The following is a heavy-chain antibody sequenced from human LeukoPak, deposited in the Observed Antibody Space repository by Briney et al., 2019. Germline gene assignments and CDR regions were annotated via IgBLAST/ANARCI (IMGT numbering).Heavy chain of an antibody. CDR1: GGSFSGYY. V-gene: IGHV4-34*01. Sequence: PSETLSLTCAVYGGSFSGYYWSWIRQPPGKGLEWIGEINHSGSTNYNPSLKSRVTISVDTSKNQFSLKLSSVTAADTAVYYCARGGLYYGSGSRYYYMDVWGKGTTVTISS. J-gene: IGHJ6*03. D-gene: IGHD3-10*01. CDR3: ARGGLYYGSGSRYYYMDV. CDR2: INHSGST.